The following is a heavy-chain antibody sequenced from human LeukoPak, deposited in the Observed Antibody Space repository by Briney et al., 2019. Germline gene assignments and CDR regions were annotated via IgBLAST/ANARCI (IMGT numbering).Heavy chain of an antibody. D-gene: IGHD6-19*01. Sequence: GGSLRLSCAASGFTFNSYVMAWVRQAPGRGLEWVSSIGSSGGTSYPDSVKGRFTISRDNSKNTLYLQMNSLRAEDTAIYYCAKVASGADYCGQGTLVTVSS. CDR2: IGSSGGT. CDR3: AKVASGADY. CDR1: GFTFNSYV. J-gene: IGHJ4*02. V-gene: IGHV3-23*01.